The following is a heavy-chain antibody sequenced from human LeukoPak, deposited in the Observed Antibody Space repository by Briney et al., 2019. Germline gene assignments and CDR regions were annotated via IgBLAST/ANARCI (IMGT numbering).Heavy chain of an antibody. J-gene: IGHJ4*02. CDR3: ARRVATYYY. CDR1: EFSLSNYN. Sequence: PGGSLRLPCAASEFSLSNYNMNWVRQAPGQGLKWIAFISGTTNTTYYADSVKGRSTISRDNAKNSLSLPMNTLRAEDTAMYFCARRVATYYYWGQGTLVTVSS. CDR2: ISGTTNTT. D-gene: IGHD3-10*01. V-gene: IGHV3-48*04.